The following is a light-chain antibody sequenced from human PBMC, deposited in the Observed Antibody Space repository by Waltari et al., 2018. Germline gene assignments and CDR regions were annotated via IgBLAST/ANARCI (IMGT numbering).Light chain of an antibody. Sequence: EIVLTQSPGTASLSPGDRVTLSCRASQSVGSSSLAWYQHKPGQAPRLVIYRASRRATGIPDRFSGSGSGTDFSLTISRLEPEDFAVYYCQQHGTLPATFGQGTKVEIK. CDR1: QSVGSSS. J-gene: IGKJ1*01. CDR3: QQHGTLPAT. CDR2: RAS. V-gene: IGKV3-20*01.